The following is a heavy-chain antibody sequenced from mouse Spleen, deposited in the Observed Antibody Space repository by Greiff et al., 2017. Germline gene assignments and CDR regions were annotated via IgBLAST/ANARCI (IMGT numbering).Heavy chain of an antibody. CDR2: IYPGDGDT. J-gene: IGHJ2*01. Sequence: QVQLKESGAELVRPGSSVKISCKASGYAFSSYWMNWVKQRPGQGLEWIGQIYPGDGDTNYNGKFKGKATLTADKSSSTAYMQLSSLTSEDSAVYFCARGVYGNLDYWGQGTTLTVSS. CDR3: ARGVYGNLDY. V-gene: IGHV1-80*01. CDR1: GYAFSSYW. D-gene: IGHD2-10*02.